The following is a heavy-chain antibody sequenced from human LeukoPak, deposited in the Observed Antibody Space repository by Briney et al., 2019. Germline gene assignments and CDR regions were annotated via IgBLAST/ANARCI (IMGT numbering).Heavy chain of an antibody. D-gene: IGHD3-9*01. CDR1: GGSFSGYY. CDR2: INHSGST. Sequence: SETLCLTCAVYGGSFSGYYWSGIRQPPGKGLEWIGEINHSGSTNYNPSLKSRVTISVDTSKNQFSLKLSSVTAADTAVYYCARGGYYDILTPRFKDAIDIWGQGTMVTVSS. J-gene: IGHJ3*02. V-gene: IGHV4-34*01. CDR3: ARGGYYDILTPRFKDAIDI.